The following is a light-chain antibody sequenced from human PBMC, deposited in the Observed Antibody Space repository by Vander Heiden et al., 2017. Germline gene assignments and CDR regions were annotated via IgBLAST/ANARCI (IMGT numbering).Light chain of an antibody. CDR3: QQYDNLPT. J-gene: IGKJ1*01. CDR1: QDISNY. Sequence: DIQMTQSPSSLSASVGDRVTITCQACQDISNYLNWYQQKPGKAPKLLIYDASSLEIGVPSRFSGSGSGTDFTFTISSLQPEDIATYYCQQYDNLPTFGQGTKVEIK. V-gene: IGKV1-33*01. CDR2: DAS.